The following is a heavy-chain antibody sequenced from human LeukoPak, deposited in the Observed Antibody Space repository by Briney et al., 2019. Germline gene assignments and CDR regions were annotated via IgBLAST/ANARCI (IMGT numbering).Heavy chain of an antibody. J-gene: IGHJ3*02. CDR2: IYYSGST. D-gene: IGHD3-9*01. CDR3: ARDTPIYDILTGYSPVWSFDI. Sequence: SETLSLTCTVSGGSISSYYWSWIRQPPGKGLEWIGYIYYSGSTNYNPSLKSRVTISVDTSKNQFSLKLSSVTAADTAVYYCARDTPIYDILTGYSPVWSFDIWGRGTMVTVSS. V-gene: IGHV4-59*01. CDR1: GGSISSYY.